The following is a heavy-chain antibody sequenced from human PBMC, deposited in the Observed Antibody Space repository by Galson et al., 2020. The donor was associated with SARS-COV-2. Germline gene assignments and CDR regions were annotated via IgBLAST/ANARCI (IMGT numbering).Heavy chain of an antibody. Sequence: GESLKISCAASGFTISSTYFTWVRQAPGTGLECVSVIFTAATTFYSDSVKGRFTISRDNSKNTLYLQMNSLRAEDTAVYYCARIFGYCTRTSCSMNAFDLWGHGTMVSVSS. J-gene: IGHJ3*01. D-gene: IGHD2-2*01. CDR1: GFTISSTY. CDR2: IFTAATT. CDR3: ARIFGYCTRTSCSMNAFDL. V-gene: IGHV3-53*01.